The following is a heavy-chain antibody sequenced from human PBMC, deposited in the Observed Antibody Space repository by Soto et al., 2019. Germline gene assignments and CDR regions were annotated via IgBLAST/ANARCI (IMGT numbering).Heavy chain of an antibody. V-gene: IGHV4-61*01. J-gene: IGHJ4*02. CDR1: GGSVSSPSNY. Sequence: SETLSLTCTVSGGSVSSPSNYWSWIRQPPGKGLEWIGDIYYNGNTNYNPSLKSRVTMSIDTSKNQFSLKLSSVTAADTALYYCARAIRVSAKNFFDYWGQGTLVTVSS. D-gene: IGHD2-21*02. CDR2: IYYNGNT. CDR3: ARAIRVSAKNFFDY.